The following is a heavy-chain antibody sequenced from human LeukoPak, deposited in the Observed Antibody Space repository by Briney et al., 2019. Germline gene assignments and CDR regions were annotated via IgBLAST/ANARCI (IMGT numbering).Heavy chain of an antibody. J-gene: IGHJ4*02. CDR2: IYSGGST. CDR1: AFTFSSNC. V-gene: IGHV3-66*01. CDR3: AIARDSSGWYTVY. D-gene: IGHD6-19*01. Sequence: PGGSLRLSCAASAFTFSSNCMSLVRQAPGQGLEWVSVIYSGGSTYYADSVKGRFTISRDNSKNTLYLQMNSLRAEDTAVYYCAIARDSSGWYTVYRGQGNLVTVSS.